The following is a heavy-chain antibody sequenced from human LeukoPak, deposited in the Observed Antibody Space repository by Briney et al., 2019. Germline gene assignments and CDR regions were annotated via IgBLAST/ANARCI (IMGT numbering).Heavy chain of an antibody. V-gene: IGHV3-7*01. Sequence: GGSLRLSCAASGFTFSRYWMSWVRQAPGKGLEYVAYIKPDGSEKYYVDSMKGRFTISRDNAKNSLFLQMNSLRADDTAVYYCTRDRVAVFWGQGTLSPSPQ. J-gene: IGHJ4*02. CDR3: TRDRVAVF. D-gene: IGHD6-19*01. CDR2: IKPDGSEK. CDR1: GFTFSRYW.